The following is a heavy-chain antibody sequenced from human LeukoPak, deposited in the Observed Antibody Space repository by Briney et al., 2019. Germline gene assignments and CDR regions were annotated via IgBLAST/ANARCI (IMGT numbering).Heavy chain of an antibody. J-gene: IGHJ3*02. CDR1: GLTFSNYA. Sequence: GGSLRLSCTASGLTFSNYATTWVRQAPGKGLEWVSFITGSGRGTYYADSVKGRFSVSRDNSQNTVFLHMNSLRADDTALYYCSKDPNGDYVGAFDMWGPGTMVTVSS. CDR3: SKDPNGDYVGAFDM. CDR2: ITGSGRGT. D-gene: IGHD4-17*01. V-gene: IGHV3-23*01.